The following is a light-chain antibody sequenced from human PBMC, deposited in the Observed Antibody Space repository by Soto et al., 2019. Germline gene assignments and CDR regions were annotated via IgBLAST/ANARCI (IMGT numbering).Light chain of an antibody. J-gene: IGKJ1*01. V-gene: IGKV3-15*01. CDR3: QQYNNWPPWT. CDR2: GAS. CDR1: QSVSSS. Sequence: EIVMTQSPATLSASPGERATLSCRASQSVSSSLAWYQQKPGQAPRLLIYGASTWATGIPARFSGSGSGTEFTLPISSLQSEDFSVYYCQQYNNWPPWTFGQGTKVEIK.